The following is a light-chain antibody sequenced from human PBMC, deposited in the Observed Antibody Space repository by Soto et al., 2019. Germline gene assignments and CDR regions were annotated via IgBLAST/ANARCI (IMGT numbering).Light chain of an antibody. CDR1: QSLLWSPNQKNY. CDR2: WAS. V-gene: IGKV4-1*01. Sequence: DIVMTQSPDSLGVSLGDRATINCKSSQSLLWSPNQKNYLAWYQEKPAQPPKLLISWASARESGVPDRFSGSGSGTDFTLTISSLQAEDVAVYYCQQYYNTPLTFGGGTKVDI. CDR3: QQYYNTPLT. J-gene: IGKJ4*01.